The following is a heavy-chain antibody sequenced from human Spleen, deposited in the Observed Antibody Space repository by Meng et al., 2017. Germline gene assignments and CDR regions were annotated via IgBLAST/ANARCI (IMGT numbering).Heavy chain of an antibody. Sequence: VGLQDSGHALVKPCVTLASTPAASGGSIRSSTGWSWARKPPGKGMELIGEIYHLWSTNYNPSLKSRVTISVDKSKTQFSLKVTSVTAADTAVYYCAVFSSGWGPFDCWGQGTLVTVSS. V-gene: IGHV4-4*02. CDR2: IYHLWST. CDR3: AVFSSGWGPFDC. D-gene: IGHD6-19*01. J-gene: IGHJ4*01. CDR1: GGSIRSSTG.